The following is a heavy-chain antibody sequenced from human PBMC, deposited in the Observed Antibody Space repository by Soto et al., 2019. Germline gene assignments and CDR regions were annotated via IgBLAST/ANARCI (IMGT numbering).Heavy chain of an antibody. CDR3: ARVEAAAGQPFFFYYMDV. CDR2: IYYSGST. D-gene: IGHD6-13*01. V-gene: IGHV4-59*01. Sequence: SETLSLTCTVSGGSISSYYWSWIRQPPGKGLEWIGYIYYSGSTNYNPSLKSRVTISVDTSKNQFSLKLSSVTAADTAVYYCARVEAAAGQPFFFYYMDVWGKGTTVTVSS. CDR1: GGSISSYY. J-gene: IGHJ6*03.